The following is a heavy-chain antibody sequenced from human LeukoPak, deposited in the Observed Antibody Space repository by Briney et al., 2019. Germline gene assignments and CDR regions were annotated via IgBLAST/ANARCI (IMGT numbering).Heavy chain of an antibody. CDR3: ARDKRHSYGRYFAH. V-gene: IGHV4-59*01. Sequence: SETLSLTCSVSGDSISTYHWNWVRERPGKGLEWIGYMQSSGNSNYNPSLKSRVFMSVDTSKNQFVLNLLSVTAADTAVYYCARDKRHSYGRYFAHWGQGMLVSVSS. J-gene: IGHJ4*02. D-gene: IGHD5-18*01. CDR1: GDSISTYH. CDR2: MQSSGNS.